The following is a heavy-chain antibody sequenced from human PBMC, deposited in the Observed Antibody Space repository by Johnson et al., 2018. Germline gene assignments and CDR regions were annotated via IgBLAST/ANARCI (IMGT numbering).Heavy chain of an antibody. CDR3: VKERRLRGRNNWPRAFDY. CDR1: GFTFDNYA. J-gene: IGHJ4*02. Sequence: EVQLVESGGGLVQPGGSLRLSCGASGFTFDNYAVHWVRQAPGKGLEWISGFTSNSDTMSYADSVRGRFTISRDNGKNSLFLQSNSMRPEDTAFYYCVKERRLRGRNNWPRAFDYWGQGTLVTVSS. V-gene: IGHV3-9*01. D-gene: IGHD1-20*01. CDR2: FTSNSDTM.